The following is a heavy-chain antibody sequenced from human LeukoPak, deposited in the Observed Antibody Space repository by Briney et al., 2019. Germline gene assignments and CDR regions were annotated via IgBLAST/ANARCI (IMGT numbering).Heavy chain of an antibody. Sequence: VSVKVSCKASGYTFTSYYMHWVRQAPGQGLEWMGIINPSGGSTSYAQKFQGRVTMTRDTSTSTVYMELRSLRSEDTAVYYCARDSGDCSGGSCRMGWFDPWGQGTLVTVSS. CDR1: GYTFTSYY. CDR3: ARDSGDCSGGSCRMGWFDP. D-gene: IGHD2-15*01. V-gene: IGHV1-46*01. CDR2: INPSGGST. J-gene: IGHJ5*02.